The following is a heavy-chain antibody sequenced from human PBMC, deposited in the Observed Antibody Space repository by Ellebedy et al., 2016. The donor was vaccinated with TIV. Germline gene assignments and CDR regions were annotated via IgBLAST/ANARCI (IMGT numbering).Heavy chain of an antibody. D-gene: IGHD5-12*01. CDR2: INQGGSET. CDR1: GFTFSRFW. Sequence: PGGSLRLSSTASGFTFSRFWTAWLRQAPGKGPEWVATINQGGSETYYVDSVKGRFTISRDNSKNSLYLQMNSLRADDTALYYCASAARGSGAYESFWGQGTLVTVSS. J-gene: IGHJ4*02. CDR3: ASAARGSGAYESF. V-gene: IGHV3-7*01.